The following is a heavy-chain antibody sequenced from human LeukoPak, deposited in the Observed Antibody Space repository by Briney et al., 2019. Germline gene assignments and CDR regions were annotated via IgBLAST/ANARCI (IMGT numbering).Heavy chain of an antibody. Sequence: ASVKVSFKASGYTFTSYGITWVRQAPGQGLEWMGWISAHNGNTNYAQKLQGRVTMTTDTSTSTAYMELRSLRSDDTAVYYCARRTRGYPDYWGQGTLVTVSS. CDR1: GYTFTSYG. CDR2: ISAHNGNT. CDR3: ARRTRGYPDY. V-gene: IGHV1-18*01. D-gene: IGHD5-12*01. J-gene: IGHJ4*02.